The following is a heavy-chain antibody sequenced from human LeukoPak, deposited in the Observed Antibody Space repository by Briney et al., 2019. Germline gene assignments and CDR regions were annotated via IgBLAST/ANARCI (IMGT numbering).Heavy chain of an antibody. CDR3: AGPGCSGGSCYSGYYYYMDV. D-gene: IGHD2-15*01. V-gene: IGHV1-2*02. CDR1: GYTFTGYY. Sequence: ASVEVSCKASGYTFTGYYMHWVRQAPGQGLEWMGWINPNSGGTNYAQKFQGRVTMTRDTSISTAYMELSRLRSDDTAVYYCAGPGCSGGSCYSGYYYYMDVWGKGTTVTVSS. J-gene: IGHJ6*03. CDR2: INPNSGGT.